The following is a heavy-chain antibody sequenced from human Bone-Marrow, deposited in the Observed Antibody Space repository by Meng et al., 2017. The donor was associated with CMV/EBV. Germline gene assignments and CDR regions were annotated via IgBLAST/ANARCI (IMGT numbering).Heavy chain of an antibody. Sequence: GESLMISCAASGFTFSNYWMHWVRQAPGRGLVWVSRINSDGSSRSYADSVKGRFTISRDNPRNALYLQMNSLSAENTAVYYCARVSCSSTSCYFDYWGQGTLVTVSS. CDR2: INSDGSSR. V-gene: IGHV3-74*01. J-gene: IGHJ4*02. CDR3: ARVSCSSTSCYFDY. CDR1: GFTFSNYW. D-gene: IGHD2-2*01.